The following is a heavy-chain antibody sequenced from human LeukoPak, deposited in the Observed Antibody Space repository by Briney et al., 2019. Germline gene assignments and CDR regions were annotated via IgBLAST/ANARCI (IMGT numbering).Heavy chain of an antibody. CDR1: SGSLSTYY. Sequence: SETLSLTCTVSSGSLSTYYWNWIRQPAGKGLEWIGRIYTSGSTNYNPSLQSRVTMSVDASKNQFSLRLSSVTAADTAVYYCARCSGNVDDYSWFDPWGQGTLVTVSS. CDR2: IYTSGST. V-gene: IGHV4-4*07. CDR3: ARCSGNVDDYSWFDP. J-gene: IGHJ5*02. D-gene: IGHD5/OR15-5a*01.